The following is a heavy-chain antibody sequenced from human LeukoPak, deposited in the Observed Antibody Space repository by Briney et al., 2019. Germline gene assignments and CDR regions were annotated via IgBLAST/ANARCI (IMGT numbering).Heavy chain of an antibody. J-gene: IGHJ4*02. CDR2: INHSGST. Sequence: PSETLSLTCAVYGGSFSVYYWSWIRQPPGKGLEWIGEINHSGSTNYNPSLKSRVTISVDTSKNQFSLKLSSVTAADTAVYYCARGQLTSLDYWGQGTLVTVSS. CDR1: GGSFSVYY. V-gene: IGHV4-34*01. CDR3: ARGQLTSLDY. D-gene: IGHD1-1*01.